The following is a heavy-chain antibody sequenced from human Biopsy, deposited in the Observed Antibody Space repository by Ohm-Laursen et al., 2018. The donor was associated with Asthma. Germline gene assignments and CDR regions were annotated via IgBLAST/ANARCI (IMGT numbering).Heavy chain of an antibody. Sequence: PGTLSLTCTVSGGSIISSSWWSWVRQTPGKGLEWIGEIYHSGPTNYNPSLKSRVTISVDKSKYQFSLKLTSVTAADTAVYYCAKIYDRLVLYGMDVWGQGTTVTVSS. D-gene: IGHD6-19*01. CDR3: AKIYDRLVLYGMDV. CDR2: IYHSGPT. CDR1: GGSIISSSW. V-gene: IGHV4-4*03. J-gene: IGHJ6*02.